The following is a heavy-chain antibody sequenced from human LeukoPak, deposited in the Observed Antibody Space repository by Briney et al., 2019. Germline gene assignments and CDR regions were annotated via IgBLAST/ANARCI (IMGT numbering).Heavy chain of an antibody. D-gene: IGHD6-25*01. CDR3: ASVRAGYSSEIIDY. CDR2: TSSSGNT. Sequence: SETLSLTCSVSGDSISYFYWSWIRQAAGKGLEWIGRTSSSGNTDYNASLKSRVTMSVDTSKNQLSLKVISVTAADTAVYYCASVRAGYSSEIIDYWGQGTLVTVSS. CDR1: GDSISYFY. V-gene: IGHV4-4*07. J-gene: IGHJ4*02.